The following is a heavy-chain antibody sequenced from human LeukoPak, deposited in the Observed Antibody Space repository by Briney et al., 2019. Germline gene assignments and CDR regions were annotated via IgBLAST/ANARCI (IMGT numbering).Heavy chain of an antibody. CDR3: ARGGYSGSYFAY. CDR1: GFIFDDYG. Sequence: PGGSLRLSCAASGFIFDDYGTSWVRQAPGKGLEWVSGINWNGGSTGYADSVKGRFTISRDNAKNSLYVQMNSLRAEDTALYYCARGGYSGSYFAYWGQGTLVTVSS. D-gene: IGHD1-26*01. CDR2: INWNGGST. J-gene: IGHJ4*02. V-gene: IGHV3-20*04.